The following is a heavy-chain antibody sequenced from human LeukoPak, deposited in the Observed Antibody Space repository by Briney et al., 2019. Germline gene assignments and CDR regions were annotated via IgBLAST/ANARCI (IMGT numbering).Heavy chain of an antibody. CDR1: GYTFTSYD. CDR3: ARTLQLSIAARRGSGYYYYMDV. D-gene: IGHD6-6*01. CDR2: MNPNSGNT. V-gene: IGHV1-8*03. J-gene: IGHJ6*03. Sequence: GASVKVSCKASGYTFTSYDINWVRQATGQGLEWMGWMNPNSGNTGYAQKFQGRVTITRNTSISTAYMELSSLRSEDTAVYYCARTLQLSIAARRGSGYYYYMDVWGKGTTVTVSS.